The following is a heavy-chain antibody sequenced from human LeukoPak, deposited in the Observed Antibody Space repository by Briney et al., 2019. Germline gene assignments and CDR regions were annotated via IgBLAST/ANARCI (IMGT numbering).Heavy chain of an antibody. D-gene: IGHD1-26*01. CDR2: IYYSGST. J-gene: IGHJ6*02. V-gene: IGHV4-59*01. CDR3: ARDGAVGAPNYSYGMDV. Sequence: SETLSLTCTVSGGSISSYYWSWIRQPPGKGLEWIGYIYYSGSTNYNPSLKSRVTISVDTSKNQFSLKLSSVTAADTAVYYCARDGAVGAPNYSYGMDVWGQGTTVTVSS. CDR1: GGSISSYY.